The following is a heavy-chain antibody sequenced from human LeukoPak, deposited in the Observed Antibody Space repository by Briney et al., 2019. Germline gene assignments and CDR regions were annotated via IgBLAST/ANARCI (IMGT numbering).Heavy chain of an antibody. D-gene: IGHD6-13*01. CDR1: GFTFSSYS. V-gene: IGHV3-21*01. Sequence: GGSLRLSCAASGFTFSSYSMSWVRQAPGKGLEWVSSISSSSSYIYYAASVKGRFTISTDNAKNSLYLQMNSLRAEDTAVYYCARDLRDSSSWFIGGIGFDYWGQGTLVTVSP. J-gene: IGHJ4*02. CDR3: ARDLRDSSSWFIGGIGFDY. CDR2: ISSSSSYI.